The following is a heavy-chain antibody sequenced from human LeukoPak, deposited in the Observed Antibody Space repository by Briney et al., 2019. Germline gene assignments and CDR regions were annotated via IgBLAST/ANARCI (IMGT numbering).Heavy chain of an antibody. D-gene: IGHD2-21*02. Sequence: GGSLRLSCAASGFTFSSYAISWVRQAPGKVLEWVSAISGSGGSTYYADSVKGRFTISRDNSKNTLYLQMNSLRAEDTAVYYCANAHHIVVVTAIGFDYWGQGTLVTVSS. CDR1: GFTFSSYA. CDR3: ANAHHIVVVTAIGFDY. CDR2: ISGSGGST. V-gene: IGHV3-23*01. J-gene: IGHJ4*02.